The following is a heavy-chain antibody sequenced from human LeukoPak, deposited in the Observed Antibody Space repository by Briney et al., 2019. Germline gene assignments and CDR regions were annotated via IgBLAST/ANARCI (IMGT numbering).Heavy chain of an antibody. CDR3: ARGKARDGYIYPGIFDY. Sequence: ASVKVSCKASGYTFTSYDINWVRQAPGQGLEWMGWMNPNSGNTGYAQKFQGRVTMTRNTSISTAYMELSSLRSEDAAVYYCARGKARDGYIYPGIFDYWGQGTLVTVSS. CDR2: MNPNSGNT. CDR1: GYTFTSYD. V-gene: IGHV1-8*01. J-gene: IGHJ4*02. D-gene: IGHD5-24*01.